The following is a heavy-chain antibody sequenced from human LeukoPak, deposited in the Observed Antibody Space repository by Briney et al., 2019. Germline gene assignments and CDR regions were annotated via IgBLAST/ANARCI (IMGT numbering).Heavy chain of an antibody. D-gene: IGHD4-17*01. V-gene: IGHV3-9*01. CDR1: GFTFDDYA. Sequence: GRSLRLSCAASGFTFDDYAMHWVRQAPGKGLEWVSGISWNSGSIGYADSVKGRFTISRDNAKNSLYLQMNSLRAEDTALYYCARDTTVSLDYWGQGALVTVSS. CDR3: ARDTTVSLDY. J-gene: IGHJ4*02. CDR2: ISWNSGSI.